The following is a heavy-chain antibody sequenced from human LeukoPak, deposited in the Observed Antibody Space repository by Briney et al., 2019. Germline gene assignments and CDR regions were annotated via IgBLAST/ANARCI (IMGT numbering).Heavy chain of an antibody. CDR3: VKPTTGTTYYFDY. V-gene: IGHV3-64D*09. CDR1: GFTFSSYA. J-gene: IGHJ4*02. D-gene: IGHD1-1*01. Sequence: GGSLRLSCSASGFTFSSYAMHWVRQAPGKGLEYVSAISSNGGSTYYADSVKGRFTISRDNSKNTLYLQMSSLRAEDTAVYYCVKPTTGTTYYFDYWGQGTLVTVSS. CDR2: ISSNGGST.